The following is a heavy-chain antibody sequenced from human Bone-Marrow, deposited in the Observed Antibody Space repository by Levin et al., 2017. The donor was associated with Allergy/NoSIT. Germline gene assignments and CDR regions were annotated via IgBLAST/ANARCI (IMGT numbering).Heavy chain of an antibody. V-gene: IGHV3-30*04. J-gene: IGHJ4*02. CDR1: GFTFISYA. D-gene: IGHD6-19*01. CDR2: ISHDRSSK. Sequence: RTGGSLRLSCAASGFTFISYAIHWVRQAPGKGLEWVAIISHDRSSKYYADSVKGRFTISRDNSKNTLYLEMNSLGAEDTAVYYCARGGYCSGCYSIVTPGPNLDFWGQGTLVTVSS. CDR3: ARGGYCSGCYSIVTPGPNLDF.